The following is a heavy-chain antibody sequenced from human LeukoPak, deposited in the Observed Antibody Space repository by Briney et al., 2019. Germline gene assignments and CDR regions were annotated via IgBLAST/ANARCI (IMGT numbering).Heavy chain of an antibody. J-gene: IGHJ4*02. D-gene: IGHD3-9*01. CDR3: ATLQSYYDILTGYSLDY. Sequence: GGSLRLSCAASGFTFSSSAMSWVRQPPGKGLEWVSSISGSGDGTYYADSVKGRFTISRDNAKNSLYLQMNSLRAEDTAVYYCATLQSYYDILTGYSLDYWGQGTLVTVSS. CDR1: GFTFSSSA. V-gene: IGHV3-23*01. CDR2: ISGSGDGT.